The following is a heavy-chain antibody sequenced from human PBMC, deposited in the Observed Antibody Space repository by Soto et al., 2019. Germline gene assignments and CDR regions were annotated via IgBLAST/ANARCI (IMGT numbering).Heavy chain of an antibody. D-gene: IGHD4-17*01. CDR3: ALSYYGDYKYDDYWGQGTLVTVSSGKNDGMDV. Sequence: GGSLRLSCAASGFTFSSYAMSWVSQAPGKGLEWVSAISGSGGSTYYADSVKGRFTISRDNSKNTLYLQMNSLRAEDTAVYYCALSYYGDYKYDDYWGQGTLVTVSSGKNDGMDVWGQGTTVTVS. V-gene: IGHV3-23*01. J-gene: IGHJ6*02. CDR1: GFTFSSYA. CDR2: ISGSGGST.